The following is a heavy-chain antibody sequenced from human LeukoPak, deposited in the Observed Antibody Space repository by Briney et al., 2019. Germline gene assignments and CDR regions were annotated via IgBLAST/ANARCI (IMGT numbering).Heavy chain of an antibody. V-gene: IGHV4-28*01. CDR2: IHYTGGA. D-gene: IGHD6-19*01. CDR3: ARTLSSGQYSFEY. J-gene: IGHJ4*02. CDR1: GFSISSSNW. Sequence: SETLSLTCDVSGFSISSSNWWGWIRQPPGKGLEWIGNIHYTGGAYYNPSLKSRLTMSVDTSKNQFSLKLDSVTAMDTAVYYCARTLSSGQYSFEYWGQGTLVTVSS.